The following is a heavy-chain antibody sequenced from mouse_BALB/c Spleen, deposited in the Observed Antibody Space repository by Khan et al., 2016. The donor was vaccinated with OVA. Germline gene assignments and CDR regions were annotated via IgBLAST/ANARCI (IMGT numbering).Heavy chain of an antibody. CDR1: GFTFSTYA. CDR2: ISSGGDYT. V-gene: IGHV5-9-3*01. Sequence: EVELVESGGGLVKPGGSLKLSCAASGFTFSTYAMSWVRQTPEKRLEWVATISSGGDYTYYPDNVTGRFTISRDNAKNILYLQMSSLRSEDTAMYYCARSAYGNFAYWGQGTLVTVSA. J-gene: IGHJ3*01. CDR3: ARSAYGNFAY. D-gene: IGHD2-1*01.